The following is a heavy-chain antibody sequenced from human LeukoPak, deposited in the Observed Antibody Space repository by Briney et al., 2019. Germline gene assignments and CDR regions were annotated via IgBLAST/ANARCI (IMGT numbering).Heavy chain of an antibody. D-gene: IGHD6-13*01. J-gene: IGHJ4*02. V-gene: IGHV3-30*18. Sequence: PGGSLRLSCAASGFTFSSYWMSWVRQAPGKGLEWVAVVANDGRDKRYAESVKGRFTISRDNSKNTVYLQMNSLRAEDTAVYYCAKDLNVAAAGYYFDYWGQGTLVTVSS. CDR2: VANDGRDK. CDR1: GFTFSSYW. CDR3: AKDLNVAAAGYYFDY.